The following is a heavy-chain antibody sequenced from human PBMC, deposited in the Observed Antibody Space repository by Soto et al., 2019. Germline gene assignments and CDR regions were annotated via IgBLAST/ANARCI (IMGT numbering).Heavy chain of an antibody. CDR3: AADWSNRPFDF. Sequence: QMQLMQSGPEVKKPGTSVKVSCKASGFTLTSADVQWVRQTRGQRLEWIGWIVGGSGSTNYAQQFQGRLAITRDMSTSTVYMELSSLRSEDTAVYYCAADWSNRPFDFWGQGTLVIVSS. D-gene: IGHD3-3*01. V-gene: IGHV1-58*01. CDR2: IVGGSGST. CDR1: GFTLTSAD. J-gene: IGHJ4*02.